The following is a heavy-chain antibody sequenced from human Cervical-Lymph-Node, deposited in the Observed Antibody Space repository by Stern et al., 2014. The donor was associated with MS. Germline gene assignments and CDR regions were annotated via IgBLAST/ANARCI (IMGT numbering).Heavy chain of an antibody. D-gene: IGHD5-12*01. CDR3: ARTWLENTFDR. V-gene: IGHV3-48*02. CDR1: GFPFSTYG. CDR2: VSAGGDNT. Sequence: EVQLEESGGGLVQPGGSLRLSCDTSGFPFSTYGMSWVRQAPGKGLEWVSFVSAGGDNTHYADSVEGRFTISRDQAGNSLHLQMHSLRDEDTAMYYCARTWLENTFDRWGQGTLVTVSS. J-gene: IGHJ4*02.